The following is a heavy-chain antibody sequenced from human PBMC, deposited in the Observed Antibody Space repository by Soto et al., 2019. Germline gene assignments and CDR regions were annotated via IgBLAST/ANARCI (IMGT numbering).Heavy chain of an antibody. CDR3: AKGQGSYPYYYGMDV. V-gene: IGHV3-23*01. CDR2: ISGSGGST. Sequence: EVQLLESGGGLVQPGGSLRLSCAGFTFSSYAMSWVRQAPGRGLEWVSAISGSGGSTYYADSVKGWFTISRDNSKNTLYLQMNSLRAEDTAVYYCAKGQGSYPYYYGMDVWGQGTTVTVSS. CDR1: FTFSSYA. D-gene: IGHD3-10*01. J-gene: IGHJ6*02.